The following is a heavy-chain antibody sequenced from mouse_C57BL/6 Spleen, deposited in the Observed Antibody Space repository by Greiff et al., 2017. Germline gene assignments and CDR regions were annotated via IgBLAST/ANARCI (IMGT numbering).Heavy chain of an antibody. D-gene: IGHD3-2*02. V-gene: IGHV1-55*01. J-gene: IGHJ2*01. CDR1: GYTFTSYW. CDR2: IYPGSGST. Sequence: QVQLQQPGAELVKPGASVKMSCKASGYTFTSYWITWVKQRPGQGLEWIGDIYPGSGSTNYNEKFKSKATLTVDTSSSTAYMQLSSLTSEDSAVYYCARERTAQALCDYWGQGTTLTVSS. CDR3: ARERTAQALCDY.